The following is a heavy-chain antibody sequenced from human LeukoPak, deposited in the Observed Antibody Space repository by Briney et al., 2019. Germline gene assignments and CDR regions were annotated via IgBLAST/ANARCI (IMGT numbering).Heavy chain of an antibody. V-gene: IGHV4-61*01. Sequence: SETLSLTCTVSGYSISNGYYGGWIRQPPGEGLEWIGYIYYSGSTNYNPSLKSRVTISVDTSKNQFSLKLSSVTAADTAMYYCARDGGGYGFWGQGTLVTVSP. D-gene: IGHD2-15*01. J-gene: IGHJ4*02. CDR1: GYSISNGYY. CDR2: IYYSGST. CDR3: ARDGGGYGF.